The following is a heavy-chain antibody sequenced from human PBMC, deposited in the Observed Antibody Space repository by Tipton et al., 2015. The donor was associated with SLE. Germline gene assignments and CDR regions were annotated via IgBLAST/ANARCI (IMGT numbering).Heavy chain of an antibody. J-gene: IGHJ6*03. Sequence: TLSLTCTVSGGSISTYYWSWIRQPPGKGLEWIGYIYYSGNTNYNPSLKSRVTISVDTSKNQFSLKLSSVTAADTAVYYCARQIGELYYYYMDVWGKGTTVTVAS. D-gene: IGHD4-17*01. CDR3: ARQIGELYYYYMDV. V-gene: IGHV4-59*01. CDR2: IYYSGNT. CDR1: GGSISTYY.